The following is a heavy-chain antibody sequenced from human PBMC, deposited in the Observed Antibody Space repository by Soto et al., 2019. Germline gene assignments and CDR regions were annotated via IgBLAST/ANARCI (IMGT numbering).Heavy chain of an antibody. D-gene: IGHD4-17*01. J-gene: IGHJ6*02. Sequence: QVQLVQSGAEVKKPGSSVKVSCKASGGTFSSYAISWVRQAPGQGLEWMGGIIPIFGTANYAQKFQGRVTXXAXEXXSTAYMELSSLRSEDTAVYYCARYGGTYYYYGMDVWGQGTTVTVSS. CDR1: GGTFSSYA. CDR3: ARYGGTYYYYGMDV. CDR2: IIPIFGTA. V-gene: IGHV1-69*12.